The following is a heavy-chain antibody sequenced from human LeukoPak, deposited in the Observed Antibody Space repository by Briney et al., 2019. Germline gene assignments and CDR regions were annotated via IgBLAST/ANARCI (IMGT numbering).Heavy chain of an antibody. Sequence: SMSLSCASCGFTFDDYAMHWVRPARGRGLVGGWGISWNSGSIGYGDSVKGRVTITRDNANNTVYLQMNSLRAEDMALYYCANGTDTAMVPFDYWGQGTLVTVSS. CDR2: ISWNSGSI. J-gene: IGHJ4*02. CDR3: ANGTDTAMVPFDY. CDR1: GFTFDDYA. D-gene: IGHD5-18*01. V-gene: IGHV3-9*03.